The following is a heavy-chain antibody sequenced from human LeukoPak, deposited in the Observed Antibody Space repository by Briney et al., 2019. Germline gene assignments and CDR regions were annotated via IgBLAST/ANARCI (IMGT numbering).Heavy chain of an antibody. D-gene: IGHD6-13*01. CDR3: AKGSSSWYAIFDY. CDR2: ISGSGGST. V-gene: IGHV3-23*01. Sequence: ASVKVSCKASGYTFTSYGISWVRQAPGKGLEWVSAISGSGGSTYYADSVKGRFTISRDNSKNTLYLQMNSLRAEDTAVYYCAKGSSSWYAIFDYWGQGTLVTVSS. J-gene: IGHJ4*02. CDR1: GYTFTSYG.